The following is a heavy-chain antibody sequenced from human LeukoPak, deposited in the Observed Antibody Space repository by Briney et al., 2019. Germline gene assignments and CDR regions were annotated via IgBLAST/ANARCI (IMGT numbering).Heavy chain of an antibody. D-gene: IGHD5-12*01. J-gene: IGHJ4*02. CDR1: GYTFTSYY. CDR2: INPNSGGS. V-gene: IGHV1-2*02. CDR3: ARGPRYGESGYDLGPY. Sequence: ASVKVSCKASGYTFTSYYIHWTRQAPGQGLEWVGWINPNSGGSHYARRFQGRVTVTSDTSINTAYMELTSLTTDDTAVYYCARGPRYGESGYDLGPYWGQGTLVTVSS.